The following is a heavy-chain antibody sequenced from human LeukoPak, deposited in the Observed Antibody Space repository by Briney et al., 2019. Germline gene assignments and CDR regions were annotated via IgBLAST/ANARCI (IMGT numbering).Heavy chain of an antibody. Sequence: GGSLRLSCVVSGFSFSDYSMHWVRQAPGKGLEWMAVISYDGKVTYYADSVKGRFTISRDNSKNTLYLQMNSLRAEDTAVYYCAKVRQQWLVGMYYFDYWGQGTLVTVSS. D-gene: IGHD6-19*01. CDR1: GFSFSDYS. CDR3: AKVRQQWLVGMYYFDY. J-gene: IGHJ4*02. V-gene: IGHV3-30*18. CDR2: ISYDGKVT.